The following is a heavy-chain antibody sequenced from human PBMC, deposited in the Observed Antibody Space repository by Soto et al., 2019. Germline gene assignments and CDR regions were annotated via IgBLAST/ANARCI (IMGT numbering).Heavy chain of an antibody. Sequence: PGESLKISCKGSGYSFTSYWISWVRQMPGKGLEWMGRIDPSDSYTNYSPSFQGHVTISADKSISTAYLQWSSLKASDTAMYYCARQEGGYSYYYYGMDVWGQGTTVTVSS. CDR3: ARQEGGYSYYYYGMDV. J-gene: IGHJ6*02. CDR1: GYSFTSYW. V-gene: IGHV5-10-1*01. CDR2: IDPSDSYT. D-gene: IGHD3-22*01.